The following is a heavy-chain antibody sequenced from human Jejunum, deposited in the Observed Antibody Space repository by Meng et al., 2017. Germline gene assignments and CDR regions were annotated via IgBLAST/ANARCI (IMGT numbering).Heavy chain of an antibody. D-gene: IGHD3-22*01. V-gene: IGHV3-20*04. CDR2: ITWDGGST. Sequence: GGSLRLSCVASGFTFSSFSMSWVRQAPGKGLEWVSGITWDGGSTDYVDSVKGRFTISRDNAKNTLYLQMNNLRADDTAIYYCARWYYYDSSGYWPHWGQGTLVTVSS. CDR3: ARWYYYDSSGYWPH. CDR1: GFTFSSFS. J-gene: IGHJ4*02.